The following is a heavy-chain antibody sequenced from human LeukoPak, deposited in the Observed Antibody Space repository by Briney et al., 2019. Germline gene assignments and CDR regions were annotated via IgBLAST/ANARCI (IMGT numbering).Heavy chain of an antibody. Sequence: GGSLRLSCAASGFTFSSYAMSWVRQAPGKGLEWVSYISSSGSTIYYADSVKGRFTISRDNAKNSLYLQMNSLRAEDTAVYYCARDVRYSSGWYLYYYYYMDVWGKGTTVTVSS. J-gene: IGHJ6*03. CDR1: GFTFSSYA. V-gene: IGHV3-48*04. D-gene: IGHD6-19*01. CDR3: ARDVRYSSGWYLYYYYYMDV. CDR2: ISSSGSTI.